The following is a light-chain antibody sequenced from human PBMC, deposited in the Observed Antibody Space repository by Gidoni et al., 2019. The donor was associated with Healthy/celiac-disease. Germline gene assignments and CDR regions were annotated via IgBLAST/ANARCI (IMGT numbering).Light chain of an antibody. Sequence: DIQMTQSPSSLSASVGDRVTITCRASQSISSYLNWYQQKPGKAPKLLIYAASSLQSGVPSRFSVSGSGTDFTLTISSLQPEDFATYYCQQSYSKITFGQGTRLEIK. CDR1: QSISSY. CDR2: AAS. J-gene: IGKJ5*01. V-gene: IGKV1-39*01. CDR3: QQSYSKIT.